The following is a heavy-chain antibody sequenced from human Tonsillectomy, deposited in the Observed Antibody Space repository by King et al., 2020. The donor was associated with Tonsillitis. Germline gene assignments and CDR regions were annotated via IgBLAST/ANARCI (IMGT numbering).Heavy chain of an antibody. J-gene: IGHJ5*02. Sequence: VQLVESGAEVKKRGASVKVSCKASGYTFTGYYMPCVRQAPGQGLEWMGWINPNSGGTNYAQKVQGRVTMTRDTSISTAYMELSRLRSDDTAVYYCARDLGYCSSTSCLNWFDPWGQGTLVTVSS. V-gene: IGHV1-2*02. CDR1: GYTFTGYY. CDR3: ARDLGYCSSTSCLNWFDP. D-gene: IGHD2-2*01. CDR2: INPNSGGT.